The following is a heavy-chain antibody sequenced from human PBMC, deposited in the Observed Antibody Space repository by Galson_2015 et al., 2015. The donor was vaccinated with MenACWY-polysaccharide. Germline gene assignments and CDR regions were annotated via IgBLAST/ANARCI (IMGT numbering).Heavy chain of an antibody. CDR2: IKKDGSEK. J-gene: IGHJ6*02. Sequence: SLRLSCAASGLTFSNWWMTWVRQAPGKGLEWVASIKKDGSEKYYVDSVKGRFTISRDNAKDSLYLQMNSLRVDDTAEYFCARGHLGLGVWGQGTTVTVS. V-gene: IGHV3-7*01. CDR3: ARGHLGLGV. CDR1: GLTFSNWW.